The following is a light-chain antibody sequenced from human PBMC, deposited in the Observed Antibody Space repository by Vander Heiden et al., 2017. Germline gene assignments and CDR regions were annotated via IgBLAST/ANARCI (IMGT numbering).Light chain of an antibody. CDR3: QQTYSPPRT. Sequence: DIHMTQSPSSRSASLGDRINITCRSSETIFNYINWYQQEPGRAPKLLIYATSNLQSGVPSRFTGSGSGTDFTLTIGSLQREDFATYFCQQTYSPPRTFAQGTKVEI. CDR2: ATS. J-gene: IGKJ1*01. CDR1: ETIFNY. V-gene: IGKV1-39*01.